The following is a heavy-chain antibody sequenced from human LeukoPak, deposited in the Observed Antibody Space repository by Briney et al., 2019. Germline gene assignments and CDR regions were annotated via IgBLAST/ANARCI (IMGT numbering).Heavy chain of an antibody. J-gene: IGHJ4*02. Sequence: GGCLRLSRVASGFTFNTYGMSGVRPSPGRGVEWVSAISGRATGYMTNYVESVKGRFTISRDNAENTLYLKMNSLRAEDTAVYFCAKRGVVIRVSLIGFHKEASYFDSWGQGALVTVSS. CDR1: GFTFNTYG. D-gene: IGHD3-10*01. CDR3: AKRGVVIRVSLIGFHKEASYFDS. CDR2: ISGRATGYMT. V-gene: IGHV3-23*01.